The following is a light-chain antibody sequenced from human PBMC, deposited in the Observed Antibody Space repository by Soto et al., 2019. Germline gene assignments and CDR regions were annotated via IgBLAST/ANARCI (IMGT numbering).Light chain of an antibody. CDR3: SSYTTAYTQV. Sequence: QSVLPQPASVSGSPGQSITISCTGTSSDVGHYDYVSWYQQHPGKVPKLIISEFTTRPSGVSDRFSCSKSGNTASLTISRLQAEDEAHYYCSSYTTAYTQVFGGGTKLTVL. CDR1: SSDVGHYDY. V-gene: IGLV2-14*01. CDR2: EFT. J-gene: IGLJ3*02.